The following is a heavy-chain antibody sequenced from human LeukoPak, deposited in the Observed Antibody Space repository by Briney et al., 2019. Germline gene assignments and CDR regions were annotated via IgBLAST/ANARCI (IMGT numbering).Heavy chain of an antibody. J-gene: IGHJ4*02. CDR1: GGTFSSYG. V-gene: IGHV1-69*06. CDR3: ARVADVFGY. D-gene: IGHD6-25*01. CDR2: IIPIFSTA. Sequence: SVKVSCKASGGTFSSYGISWVRQAPGQGLEWMGGIIPIFSTANYAQKFQGRVTITADKSTSTAYMELSRLRSDDTAVYYCARVADVFGYWGQGTLVTVSS.